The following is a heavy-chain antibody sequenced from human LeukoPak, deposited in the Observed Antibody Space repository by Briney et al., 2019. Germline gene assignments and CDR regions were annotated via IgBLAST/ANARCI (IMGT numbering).Heavy chain of an antibody. CDR1: GYTFPRYY. CDR3: ASVYCSSTSCYGFDY. CDR2: INPSGGST. Sequence: ASVKVSCKASGYTFPRYYLHWVRQAPAQGLEWMGIINPSGGSTSYAQKFQRRVTMTRDTSTSTVYMELSSLRSDDTAVYCCASVYCSSTSCYGFDYWGQGTLVSVSS. J-gene: IGHJ4*02. V-gene: IGHV1-46*01. D-gene: IGHD2-2*01.